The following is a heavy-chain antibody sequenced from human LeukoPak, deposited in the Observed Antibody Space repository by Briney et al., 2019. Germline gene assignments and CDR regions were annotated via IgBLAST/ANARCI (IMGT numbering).Heavy chain of an antibody. CDR1: GGTLSSYA. J-gene: IGHJ4*02. CDR3: ARGGGHYYDSSGYPDY. Sequence: ASVKVSCKASGGTLSSYAISWVRQAPGQGLEWMGRIIPILGIANYAQKFQGRVTITADKSTSTAYMELSSLRSEDTAVYYCARGGGHYYDSSGYPDYWGQGTLVTVSS. CDR2: IIPILGIA. D-gene: IGHD3-22*01. V-gene: IGHV1-69*04.